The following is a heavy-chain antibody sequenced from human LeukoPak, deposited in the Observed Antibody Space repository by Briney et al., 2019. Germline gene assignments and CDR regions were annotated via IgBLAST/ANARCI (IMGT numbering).Heavy chain of an antibody. J-gene: IGHJ4*02. CDR1: GFTFSSYG. Sequence: GRSLRLSCAASGFTFSSYGMHWVRQAPGKGLEWLTVISYDGSNKYYADSVKGRFTISRDNSKNTVYLQMSSLRADDTAVYYCAPTPYGDPLEWGQGTLVTVSS. D-gene: IGHD4-17*01. V-gene: IGHV3-30*03. CDR3: APTPYGDPLE. CDR2: ISYDGSNK.